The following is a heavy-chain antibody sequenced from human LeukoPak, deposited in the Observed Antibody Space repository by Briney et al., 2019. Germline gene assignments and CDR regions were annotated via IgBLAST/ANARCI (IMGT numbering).Heavy chain of an antibody. D-gene: IGHD6-19*01. CDR3: ARAGSGWFPDAFDI. J-gene: IGHJ3*02. V-gene: IGHV3-7*01. CDR1: GFTFSSYW. Sequence: GGSLRLSCAASGFTFSSYWMSWVRQAPGKGLEWVANIKQDGSEKYYVDSMKGRFTISRDNAKNSLYLQMNSLRAEDTAVYYCARAGSGWFPDAFDIWGQGTMVTVSS. CDR2: IKQDGSEK.